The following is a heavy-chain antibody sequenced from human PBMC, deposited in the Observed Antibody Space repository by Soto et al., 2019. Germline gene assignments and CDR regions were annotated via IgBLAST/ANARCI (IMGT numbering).Heavy chain of an antibody. Sequence: SETLSLTCGVSGDSLSGATYSWNWIRQPPGKGLEWIGYIFPSGTTYYNPSLKSRVTISIDVSKNQFSLSLRSLTAADTAVYYCARSREFDYWSQGTLVTVSS. CDR3: ARSREFDY. V-gene: IGHV4-30-2*01. J-gene: IGHJ4*02. CDR1: GDSLSGATYS. CDR2: IFPSGTT.